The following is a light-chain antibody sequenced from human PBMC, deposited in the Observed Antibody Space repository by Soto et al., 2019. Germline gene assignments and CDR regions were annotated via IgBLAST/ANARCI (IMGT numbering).Light chain of an antibody. V-gene: IGKV3-15*01. CDR1: QSLYNN. CDR2: GAS. Sequence: EIVLTQSPATLSVSPGERATLSCRASQSLYNNLAWYQQKPGQAPRLLINGASTRSTGIPARFSGSGSGTEFTLIISSLQSEDFAVYFCQQYSDWPPTFGQETTVEIK. CDR3: QQYSDWPPT. J-gene: IGKJ1*01.